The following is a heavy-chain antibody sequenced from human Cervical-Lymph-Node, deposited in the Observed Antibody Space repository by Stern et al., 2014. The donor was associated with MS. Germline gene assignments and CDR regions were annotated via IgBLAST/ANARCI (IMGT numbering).Heavy chain of an antibody. CDR2: YDPEEGNT. V-gene: IGHV1-24*01. CDR1: GYSLSDLS. J-gene: IGHJ3*01. Sequence: VQLVESGAEVRKPGASVRVSCKVSGYSLSDLSMHWVRQAPGKGLEWLGGYDPEEGNTVYAQRLQGRVTMTEDTSTDTAYMELNSLRSDDTAVYHCATASRYDALDLWGQGTVVTVSS. CDR3: ATASRYDALDL.